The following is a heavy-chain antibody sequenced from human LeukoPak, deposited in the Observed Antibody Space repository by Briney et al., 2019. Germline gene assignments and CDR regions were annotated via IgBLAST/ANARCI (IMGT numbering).Heavy chain of an antibody. V-gene: IGHV5-51*01. CDR2: IYPGDSDT. CDR3: ARRDFYGFDS. J-gene: IGHJ5*01. D-gene: IGHD3-3*01. CDR1: GYSFSTYW. Sequence: RGESLKISCQGSGYSFSTYWIGWVRQMPGKGLEWMGIIYPGDSDTRYSPSFQGQVTISADKSIRTAYLQWSSLKASDTAMYYCARRDFYGFDSWGQGTLVTVSS.